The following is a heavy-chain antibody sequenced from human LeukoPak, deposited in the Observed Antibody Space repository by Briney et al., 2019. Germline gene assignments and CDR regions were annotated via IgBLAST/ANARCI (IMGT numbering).Heavy chain of an antibody. CDR2: IIPIFGTA. CDR1: GGTFSSYA. V-gene: IGHV1-69*13. J-gene: IGHJ6*02. D-gene: IGHD3-3*01. Sequence: SVKVSCKASGGTFSSYAISWVRQAPGQGLEWMGGIIPIFGTANYAQKFQDRVTITADESTSTAYMELSSLRSEDTAVYYCARDVGDDFWSGYPDYGMDVWGQGTTVTVSS. CDR3: ARDVGDDFWSGYPDYGMDV.